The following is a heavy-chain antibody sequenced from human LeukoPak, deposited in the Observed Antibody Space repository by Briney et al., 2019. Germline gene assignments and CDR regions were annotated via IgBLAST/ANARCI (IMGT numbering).Heavy chain of an antibody. CDR3: ARAPLHLAMYHYFDY. D-gene: IGHD2-2*01. CDR2: ISSSSSYI. CDR1: GFTFSSYS. J-gene: IGHJ4*02. V-gene: IGHV3-21*01. Sequence: GGSLRLSCAVSGFTFSSYSVNWVRQSPGKGLEWVSYISSSSSYIHYADSVKGRFTISRDSAKKSLYLQMNSLRAEDTAVYYCARAPLHLAMYHYFDYWGQGTLVTVSS.